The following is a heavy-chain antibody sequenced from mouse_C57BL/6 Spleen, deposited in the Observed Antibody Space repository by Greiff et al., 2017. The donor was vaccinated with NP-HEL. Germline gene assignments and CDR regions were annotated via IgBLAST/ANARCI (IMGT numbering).Heavy chain of an antibody. J-gene: IGHJ4*01. Sequence: EVKLMVSGGGLVQPGGSLSLFCAASGFTFTDYYMSWVRQPPGKALEWLGFIRNKANGYTTEYSASVKGRFTISRDNSQSILYLQMKALRAEDSATYYWARGIYDGYYGGYYAMDYWGQGTSVTVSS. D-gene: IGHD2-3*01. CDR1: GFTFTDYY. CDR3: ARGIYDGYYGGYYAMDY. CDR2: IRNKANGYTT. V-gene: IGHV7-3*01.